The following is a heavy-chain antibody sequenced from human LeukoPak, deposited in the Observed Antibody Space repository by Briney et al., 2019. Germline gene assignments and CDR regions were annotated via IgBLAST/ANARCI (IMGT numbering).Heavy chain of an antibody. CDR1: GLTFSSFN. V-gene: IGHV3-48*04. D-gene: IGHD3-10*01. J-gene: IGHJ6*02. CDR3: ARVFAMVRALTYYYYGMDV. Sequence: GGSLRLSCAASGLTFSSFNMNWVRQAPGKGVEGVSFISSSSTTIYYADSVQGRFTISRDNAKNSLYLQMNSLRADDTAVYYCARVFAMVRALTYYYYGMDVWGQGTTVTVSS. CDR2: ISSSSTTI.